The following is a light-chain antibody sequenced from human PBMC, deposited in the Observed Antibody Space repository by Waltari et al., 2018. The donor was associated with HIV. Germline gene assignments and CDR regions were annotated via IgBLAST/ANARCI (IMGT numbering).Light chain of an antibody. V-gene: IGLV2-14*03. Sequence: QSALTQPASLSGSPGQSITISCSGFRSDIGDYNYVSWYQQYQGKVPKLIIYDVKYRPSGGSNRFSGSKSDSAAFLNISGLQTEDEAVYHCCSYTSGSTHVFGTGTEVTVL. J-gene: IGLJ1*01. CDR2: DVK. CDR1: RSDIGDYNY. CDR3: CSYTSGSTHV.